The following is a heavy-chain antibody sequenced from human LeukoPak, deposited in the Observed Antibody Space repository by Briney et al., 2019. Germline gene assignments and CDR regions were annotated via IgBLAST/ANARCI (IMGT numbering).Heavy chain of an antibody. CDR3: ARDKAAAGNYNWFDP. V-gene: IGHV1-8*01. CDR2: MNPNSGNT. Sequence: ASVKVSCKASGYTFTSYDIYWVRQATGQGFEWMGWMNPNSGNTGYVQKFQGRVTMTRDTSISTAYMELSSLRSEDTAVYYCARDKAAAGNYNWFDPWGQGTLVTVSS. D-gene: IGHD6-13*01. J-gene: IGHJ5*02. CDR1: GYTFTSYD.